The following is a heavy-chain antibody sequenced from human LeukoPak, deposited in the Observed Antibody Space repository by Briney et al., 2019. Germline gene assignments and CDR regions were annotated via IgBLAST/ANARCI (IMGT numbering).Heavy chain of an antibody. Sequence: SETLSLTCTVSGGSISSSSYYWGWIRQPPGKGLEWIGSIYYSGSTYYNPSLKSRVTISVDTSKNQFSLKLSSVTAADTAVYYCARGPTHYAKGGRSGPDYWGQGTLVTVSS. D-gene: IGHD4-17*01. J-gene: IGHJ4*02. CDR2: IYYSGST. CDR3: ARGPTHYAKGGRSGPDY. CDR1: GGSISSSSYY. V-gene: IGHV4-39*07.